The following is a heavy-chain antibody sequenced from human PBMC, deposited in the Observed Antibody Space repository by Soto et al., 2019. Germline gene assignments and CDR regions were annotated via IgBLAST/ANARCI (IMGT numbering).Heavy chain of an antibody. Sequence: GSGPTLVNPTQTLTLTCTFSGFSLSTSEMRVGWIRQLPGKALEWLALIDWDDDKRYSPSLKSRLTITKDTSKNQVVLTMTNMDTVDTATFCYGHRRWTGAAADDLDYCCQGTPVTVS. D-gene: IGHD6-13*01. V-gene: IGHV2-5*02. CDR2: IDWDDDK. CDR1: GFSLSTSEMR. J-gene: IGHJ4*02. CDR3: GHRRWTGAAADDLDY.